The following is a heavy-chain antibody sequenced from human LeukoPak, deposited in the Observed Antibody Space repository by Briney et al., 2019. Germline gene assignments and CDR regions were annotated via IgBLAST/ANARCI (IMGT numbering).Heavy chain of an antibody. J-gene: IGHJ4*02. CDR2: IYSGGST. CDR1: GFTVSSNY. CDR3: ASDSSSYGRFVDY. V-gene: IGHV3-53*01. Sequence: GGSLRLSCAASGFTVSSNYMSWVRQAPGKGLEWVSVIYSGGSTYYADSVKGRFTISRDNSKNTLYLQMNSLRAEDTAVYYCASDSSSYGRFVDYWGQGTLVTVSS. D-gene: IGHD6-6*01.